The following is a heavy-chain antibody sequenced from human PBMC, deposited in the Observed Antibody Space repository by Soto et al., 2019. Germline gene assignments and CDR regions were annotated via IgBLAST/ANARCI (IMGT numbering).Heavy chain of an antibody. D-gene: IGHD5-18*01. Sequence: PGGSLRLSCAASGFTFSSYGMHWVRQAPGKGLEWVAVIWYDGSNKYYADSVKGRFTISRDNSKNTLYLQMNSLRAEDTAVYYCARGFVRFDTATELGYWGQGTLVTVSS. CDR3: ARGFVRFDTATELGY. CDR2: IWYDGSNK. CDR1: GFTFSSYG. V-gene: IGHV3-33*01. J-gene: IGHJ4*02.